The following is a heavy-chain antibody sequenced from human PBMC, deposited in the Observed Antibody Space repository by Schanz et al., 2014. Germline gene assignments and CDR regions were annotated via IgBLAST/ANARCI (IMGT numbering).Heavy chain of an antibody. CDR3: VRVSFADPRLYRGMDRDIDY. V-gene: IGHV3-23*04. D-gene: IGHD5-18*01. CDR1: GFTFSTHA. Sequence: EVQLVESGGGLVQPGGSLRLSCAASGFTFSTHAMSWVRQAPGKGLEWVSAISGSGGSTYYADSVKGRFTISRDNSKNTLYLQMNNLRAEDTAVYYCVRVSFADPRLYRGMDRDIDYWGQGTLVTVSS. J-gene: IGHJ4*02. CDR2: ISGSGGST.